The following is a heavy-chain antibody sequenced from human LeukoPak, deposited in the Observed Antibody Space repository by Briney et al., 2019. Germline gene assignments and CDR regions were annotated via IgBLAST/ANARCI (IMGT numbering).Heavy chain of an antibody. CDR3: ARDGSGHVFDY. V-gene: IGHV3-66*01. J-gene: IGHJ4*02. CDR1: GFTVSTNF. Sequence: GGSLRLSCAASGFTVSTNFMSWVRQAPGRGLEWVSTIDRGAATYYADSVKGRFTISRDNSKSTLYLQMNSLRAEDTAVYYCARDGSGHVFDYWGQGTLVTVSS. CDR2: IDRGAAT. D-gene: IGHD3-10*01.